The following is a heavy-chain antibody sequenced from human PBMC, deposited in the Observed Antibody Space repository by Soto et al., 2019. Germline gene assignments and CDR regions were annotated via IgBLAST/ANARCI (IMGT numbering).Heavy chain of an antibody. V-gene: IGHV3-48*01. CDR1: GFTFSSYS. CDR3: AREELNWVYGMDV. D-gene: IGHD1-7*01. J-gene: IGHJ6*02. Sequence: PGGSLRLPCESSGFTFSSYSMNLVRQAPGKGLEWVSYISFSSSVIYYADSVKGRFTISRDNAKNSLYLQMNSLRAEDTALYYCAREELNWVYGMDVWGQGTTVTVSS. CDR2: ISFSSSVI.